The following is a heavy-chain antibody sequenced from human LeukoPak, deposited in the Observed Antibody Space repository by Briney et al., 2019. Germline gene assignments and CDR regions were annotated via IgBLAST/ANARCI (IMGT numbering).Heavy chain of an antibody. CDR3: ARVKTTYDSSGYYFVY. CDR2: TNPNSGGT. D-gene: IGHD3-22*01. CDR1: GYTFTGYY. V-gene: IGHV1-2*02. Sequence: ASVKVSCKASGYTFTGYYMHWVRQAPGQGLEWMGWTNPNSGGTNYAQKFQGRVTMTRDTSISTAYMELSRLRSDDTAVYYCARVKTTYDSSGYYFVYWGQGTLVTVSS. J-gene: IGHJ4*02.